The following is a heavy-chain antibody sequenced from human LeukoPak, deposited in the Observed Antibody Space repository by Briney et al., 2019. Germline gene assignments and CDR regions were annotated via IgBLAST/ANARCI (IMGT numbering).Heavy chain of an antibody. V-gene: IGHV1-69*13. CDR1: GGTFSSYA. J-gene: IGHJ5*02. CDR3: ARESLGVPAALYNWFDP. Sequence: GASVKVSCKASGGTFSSYAISWVRQAPGQGLEWMGGIIPIFGTANYARKFQGRVTITADESTSTAYMELSSLRSEDTAVYYCARESLGVPAALYNWFDPWGQGTLVTVSS. D-gene: IGHD2-2*01. CDR2: IIPIFGTA.